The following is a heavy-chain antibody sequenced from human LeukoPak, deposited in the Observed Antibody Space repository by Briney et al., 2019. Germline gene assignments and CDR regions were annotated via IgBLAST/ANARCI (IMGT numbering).Heavy chain of an antibody. J-gene: IGHJ6*03. D-gene: IGHD5-12*01. CDR1: GFTFSSYS. CDR2: ISSSSSYI. V-gene: IGHV3-21*01. CDR3: AKGGGYEAQYYYYYLDV. Sequence: GGSLRLSCAASGFTFSSYSMNWVRQAPGKGLEWVSSISSSSSYIYYADSVKGRFTISRDNSKNTLYLQMKSLRAEDTAVYYCAKGGGYEAQYYYYYLDVWGKGTTVTISS.